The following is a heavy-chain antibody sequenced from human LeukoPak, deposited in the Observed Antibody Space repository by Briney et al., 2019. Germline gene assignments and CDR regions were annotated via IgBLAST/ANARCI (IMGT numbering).Heavy chain of an antibody. V-gene: IGHV4-4*07. CDR1: GGSISNYY. J-gene: IGHJ4*02. CDR2: IYSSGST. CDR3: ARGPPPDFDC. Sequence: PSETLSLTCTVSGGSISNYYWSWIRQPAGKGLEWIGRIYSSGSTDYNPSLKGRVTMSVDTSKDQFSLNLRSVTAADTAVYYCARGPPPDFDCWGQGTLVTVSS.